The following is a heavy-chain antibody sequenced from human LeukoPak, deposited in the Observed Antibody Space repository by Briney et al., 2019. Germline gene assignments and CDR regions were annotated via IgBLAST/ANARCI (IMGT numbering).Heavy chain of an antibody. CDR3: AKAGGDLWSGYSST. V-gene: IGHV3-48*01. CDR2: ISSSSSTV. D-gene: IGHD3-3*01. J-gene: IGHJ4*02. Sequence: GGSLRLSCAASGFTFSSYSMNWVRQAPGKGLEWVSYISSSSSTVYYADSVKGRFTISRDNAKNSLYLQMNSLRAEDTAVYYCAKAGGDLWSGYSSTWGQGTLVTVSS. CDR1: GFTFSSYS.